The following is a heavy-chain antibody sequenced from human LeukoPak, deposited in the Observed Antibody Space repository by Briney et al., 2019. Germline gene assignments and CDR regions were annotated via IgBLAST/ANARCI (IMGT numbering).Heavy chain of an antibody. D-gene: IGHD4-17*01. Sequence: GRSLRLSCVASGFTFSSYGMHWVRQAPGKGLEWVAVISYDGSNKFYPDSVKGRFTISRDNSKNTLYLQMNSLRGADTAVYYCAKAHTVTTLYWFDPWGQGTLVTVSS. V-gene: IGHV3-30*18. CDR1: GFTFSSYG. CDR2: ISYDGSNK. J-gene: IGHJ5*02. CDR3: AKAHTVTTLYWFDP.